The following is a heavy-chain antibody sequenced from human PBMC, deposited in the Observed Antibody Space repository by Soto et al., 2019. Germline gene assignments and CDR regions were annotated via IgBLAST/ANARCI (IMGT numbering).Heavy chain of an antibody. D-gene: IGHD2-2*01. Sequence: SETLSLTCTVSGGSISRYYWSWIRQPPGKGLEWIGYMYNTGSTVYNPPLKSRVTISVDRSKNQFSLKLSSVTAADTAVYYCARVPDRWGQGTLVTVSS. CDR2: MYNTGST. V-gene: IGHV4-59*12. CDR1: GGSISRYY. CDR3: ARVPDR. J-gene: IGHJ5*02.